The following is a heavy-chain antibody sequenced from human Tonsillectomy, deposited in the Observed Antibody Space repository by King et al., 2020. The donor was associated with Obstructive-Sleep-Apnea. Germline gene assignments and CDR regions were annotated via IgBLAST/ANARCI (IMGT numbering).Heavy chain of an antibody. V-gene: IGHV4-31*03. J-gene: IGHJ4*02. D-gene: IGHD1-26*01. CDR2: IYYSGST. CDR1: GGSISSGGYY. Sequence: QVPLQESGPGLVKPSQTLSLTCTVSGGSISSGGYYWSWIRQHPGKGLEWIGYIYYSGSTYYNPSLKSRVTISVDTSKNQFSLKLSSVTAADTAVYYCARELDSGSYYLGSYFDYWGQGTLVTVSS. CDR3: ARELDSGSYYLGSYFDY.